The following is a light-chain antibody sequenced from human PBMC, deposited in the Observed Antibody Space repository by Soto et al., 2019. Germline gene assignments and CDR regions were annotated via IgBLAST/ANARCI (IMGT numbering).Light chain of an antibody. Sequence: EIVLTQSPGTLSLSPGERATLSCWASQSVSSSYLAWYQQKPGQAPRLRIYGASTRATGISDRFSGSGSGTDFTLTISRLEPEDFAVYYCQQYGSSPRTFGQGTKVEIK. V-gene: IGKV3-20*01. J-gene: IGKJ1*01. CDR1: QSVSSSY. CDR2: GAS. CDR3: QQYGSSPRT.